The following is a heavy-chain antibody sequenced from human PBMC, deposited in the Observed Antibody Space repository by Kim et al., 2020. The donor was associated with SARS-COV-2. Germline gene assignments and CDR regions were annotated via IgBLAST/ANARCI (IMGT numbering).Heavy chain of an antibody. CDR3: ARIYDSSGHKEDAFDI. D-gene: IGHD3-22*01. V-gene: IGHV4-31*03. Sequence: SETLSLTCTVSGGSISSGGYYWSWIRQHPGKGLEWIGYIYYSGSTYYNPSLKSRVTISVDTSKNQFSLKLSSVTAADTAVYYCARIYDSSGHKEDAFDIWGQGTMVTVSS. CDR1: GGSISSGGYY. J-gene: IGHJ3*02. CDR2: IYYSGST.